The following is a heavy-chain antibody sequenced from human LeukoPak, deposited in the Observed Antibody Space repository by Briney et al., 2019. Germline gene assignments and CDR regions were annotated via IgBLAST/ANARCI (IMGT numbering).Heavy chain of an antibody. CDR3: ARGDYDFWSGYLTPHYCYMDV. J-gene: IGHJ6*03. CDR1: GGSFSGYY. CDR2: INHSGST. D-gene: IGHD3-3*01. V-gene: IGHV4-34*01. Sequence: PSETLSLTCAVYGGSFSGYYWSWIRQPPGKGLEWIGEINHSGSTNYNPSLKSRVTISVDTSKNQFSLKLSSVTAADTAVYYCARGDYDFWSGYLTPHYCYMDVWGKGTTVTVSS.